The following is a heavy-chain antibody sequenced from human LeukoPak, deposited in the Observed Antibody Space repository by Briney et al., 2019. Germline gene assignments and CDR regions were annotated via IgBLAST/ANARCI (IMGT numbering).Heavy chain of an antibody. Sequence: GGSLRLSCAASGFTFSSYGMHWVRQAPGKGLEWVANVKEDGSDRYYVDSVKGRFTISRDNAKNSAYLQMNNLRGEDTALYYCARGSGWLDYWGQGTLVTVSS. J-gene: IGHJ4*02. CDR1: GFTFSSYG. V-gene: IGHV3-7*01. CDR3: ARGSGWLDY. CDR2: VKEDGSDR. D-gene: IGHD6-19*01.